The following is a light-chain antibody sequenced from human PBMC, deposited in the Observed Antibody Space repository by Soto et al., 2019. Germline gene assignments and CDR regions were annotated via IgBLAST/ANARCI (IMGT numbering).Light chain of an antibody. Sequence: AFRMTQSPSSFSASTGDRVTITCRASQGISSYLAWYQQKPGKAPKLLIYAASTLQSGVPSRFSGSGSWTDFTLTISCLQSEDFATYYCQQYYSYPLTFGGGTKVEIK. CDR2: AAS. J-gene: IGKJ4*01. CDR3: QQYYSYPLT. CDR1: QGISSY. V-gene: IGKV1-8*01.